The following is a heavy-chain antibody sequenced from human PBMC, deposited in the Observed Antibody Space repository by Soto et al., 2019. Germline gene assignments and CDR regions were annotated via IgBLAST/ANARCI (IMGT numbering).Heavy chain of an antibody. J-gene: IGHJ4*02. V-gene: IGHV3-30*18. CDR2: ISYDGSNK. D-gene: IGHD6-19*01. CDR3: AKDEVQWLIPYYLAY. CDR1: GFTFSSYG. Sequence: PGGSLRLSCAASGFTFSSYGMHWVRQAPGKGLEWVAVISYDGSNKYYADSVKGRFTISRDNSKNTLYLQMNSLRAEDTAVYYCAKDEVQWLIPYYLAYWGQGTLVTVSS.